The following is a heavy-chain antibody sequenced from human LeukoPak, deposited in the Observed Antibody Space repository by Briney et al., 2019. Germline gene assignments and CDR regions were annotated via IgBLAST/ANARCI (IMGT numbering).Heavy chain of an antibody. V-gene: IGHV3-23*01. Sequence: GESLKISCAASGFTFNIYAMSWVRQAPGKGLAWVSGLNEDGGYTYYADSVKGRFTISRDNSENTLYLQMSSLRAEDTAIYYCVRDFSCSGGSCPLFDSWGQGTLVSVSS. J-gene: IGHJ4*02. CDR3: VRDFSCSGGSCPLFDS. CDR2: LNEDGGYT. D-gene: IGHD2-15*01. CDR1: GFTFNIYA.